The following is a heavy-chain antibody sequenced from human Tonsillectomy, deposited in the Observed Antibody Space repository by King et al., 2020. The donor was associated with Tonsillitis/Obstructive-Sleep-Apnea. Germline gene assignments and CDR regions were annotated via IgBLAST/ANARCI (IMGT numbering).Heavy chain of an antibody. CDR2: IYYSGST. D-gene: IGHD3-3*01. Sequence: PLQESGPGLVKPSETLSLTCTVSGGSISSYYWSWLRQPPGKGLEWIGYIYYSGSTNYNPSLKSRVTISVDTSKNQFSLKLSSVTAADTAVYYCARASRFLDYMDVWGKGTTVTVSS. CDR3: ARASRFLDYMDV. J-gene: IGHJ6*03. CDR1: GGSISSYY. V-gene: IGHV4-59*01.